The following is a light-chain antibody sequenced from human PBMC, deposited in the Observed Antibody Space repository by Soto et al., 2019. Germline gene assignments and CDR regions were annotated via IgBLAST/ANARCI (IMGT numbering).Light chain of an antibody. V-gene: IGLV4-60*02. CDR2: LEGSGSF. CDR1: SGHRSYI. Sequence: QSVLTQSSSASASLGSSVKLTCTLSSGHRSYIIAWHQQQPGKAPRYLMKLEGSGSFNKGSAFPDRFSGSSSGADRSLTISNLQFEDEADYYCETWDSNTWVFGGGTKLTVL. J-gene: IGLJ3*02. CDR3: ETWDSNTWV.